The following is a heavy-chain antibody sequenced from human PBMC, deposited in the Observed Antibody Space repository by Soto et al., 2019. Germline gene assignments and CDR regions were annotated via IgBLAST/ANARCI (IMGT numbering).Heavy chain of an antibody. V-gene: IGHV3-48*02. D-gene: IGHD3-9*01. CDR3: ARDSILTAYCFDY. CDR2: ISPSSSII. Sequence: GGTLRLSCAASGFTFSSYNMNWVRQAPGKGLEWVSYISPSSSIIYYADSVKGRFTISRDNAKNSLYLQMNSLREDDTAVYYGARDSILTAYCFDYLGQGALVAASS. CDR1: GFTFSSYN. J-gene: IGHJ4*02.